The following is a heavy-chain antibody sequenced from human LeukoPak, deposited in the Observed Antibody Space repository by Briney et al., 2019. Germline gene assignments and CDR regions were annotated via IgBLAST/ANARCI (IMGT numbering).Heavy chain of an antibody. D-gene: IGHD3-10*01. J-gene: IGHJ4*02. CDR3: ARDFLWFGELYYFDY. CDR2: IYYSGST. V-gene: IGHV4-59*12. CDR1: GGSISSYY. Sequence: ETLSLTCTVSGGSISSYYWSWIRQPPGKGLEWIGYIYYSGSTNYNPSLKSRVTISVDTSKNQFSLKLSSVTAADTAVYYCARDFLWFGELYYFDYWGQGTLVTVSS.